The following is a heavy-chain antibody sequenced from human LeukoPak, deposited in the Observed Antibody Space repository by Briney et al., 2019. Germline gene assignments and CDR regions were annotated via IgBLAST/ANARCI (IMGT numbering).Heavy chain of an antibody. CDR2: IVVGSGNT. V-gene: IGHV1-58*01. Sequence: SVKVSCKASGFTFTSSAVQWVRQARGQRLEWIGWIVVGSGNTNYAQKFQERVTITRDMSISTAYMELGSLRSEDTAVYYCAAGGRGYSYGLDYWGQGTLVTVSS. CDR3: AAGGRGYSYGLDY. J-gene: IGHJ4*02. D-gene: IGHD5-18*01. CDR1: GFTFTSSA.